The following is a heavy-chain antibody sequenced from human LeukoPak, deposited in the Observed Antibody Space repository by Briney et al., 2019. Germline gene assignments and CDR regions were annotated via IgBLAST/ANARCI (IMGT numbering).Heavy chain of an antibody. J-gene: IGHJ5*01. Sequence: PGRSLRLSCAASGFTFSSYGMHWVRQAPGKGLEWISYISTSSSTIYYADSVKGRFTISRDNAKNSLYLQMNSLRAEDTAIYYCGRDNWNDCWGQGTLVTVSS. V-gene: IGHV3-48*04. CDR3: GRDNWNDC. CDR1: GFTFSSYG. CDR2: ISTSSSTI.